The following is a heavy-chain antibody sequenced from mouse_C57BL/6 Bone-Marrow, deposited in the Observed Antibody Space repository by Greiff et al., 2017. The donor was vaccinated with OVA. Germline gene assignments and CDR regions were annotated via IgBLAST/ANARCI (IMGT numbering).Heavy chain of an antibody. CDR2: IYPRSGNT. J-gene: IGHJ2*01. Sequence: QVQLKQSGAELARPGASVKLSCKASGYTFTSYGISWVKQRTGQGLEWIGEIYPRSGNTYCNEKFKGKATLTAAKSSSTAYMELRSLTSEDSAVYFCARTFTTVVATADYWGQGTTLTVSS. CDR1: GYTFTSYG. V-gene: IGHV1-81*01. CDR3: ARTFTTVVATADY. D-gene: IGHD1-1*01.